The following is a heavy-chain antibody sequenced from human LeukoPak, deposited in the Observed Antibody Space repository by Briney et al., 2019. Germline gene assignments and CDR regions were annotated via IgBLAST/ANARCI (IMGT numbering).Heavy chain of an antibody. CDR3: ASSITMIVVVTPAPNFDY. CDR2: INPNSGGT. V-gene: IGHV1-2*02. CDR1: GSTFTGYY. D-gene: IGHD3-22*01. J-gene: IGHJ4*02. Sequence: GASVKLSCNSSGSTFTGYYMHWVRQAPGQGLEWMGWINPNSGGTNYSQKFQGRVTMTRDTSISTAYMELSRLRSDDTAVYYCASSITMIVVVTPAPNFDYWGQGTLVTVSS.